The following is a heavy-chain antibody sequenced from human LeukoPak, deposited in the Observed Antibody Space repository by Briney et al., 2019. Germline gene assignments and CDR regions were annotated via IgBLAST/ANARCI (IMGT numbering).Heavy chain of an antibody. CDR2: ISYDGSNK. D-gene: IGHD3-22*01. V-gene: IGHV3-30*18. CDR3: AKPDSYDSSGYYPLHFDY. Sequence: GRSLRLSCAASGFTFSSYGMHWVRQAPGKGLEWVAVISYDGSNKYYADSVKGRFTISRDNSKNTLYLQMNSLSAEDTAVYYCAKPDSYDSSGYYPLHFDYWGQGTLVTVSS. CDR1: GFTFSSYG. J-gene: IGHJ4*02.